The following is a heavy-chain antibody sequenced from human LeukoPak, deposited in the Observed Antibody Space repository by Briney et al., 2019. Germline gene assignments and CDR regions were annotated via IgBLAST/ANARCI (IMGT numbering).Heavy chain of an antibody. J-gene: IGHJ4*02. D-gene: IGHD3-3*01. CDR2: IIGSGGST. CDR1: GFTFSSYA. V-gene: IGHV3-23*01. CDR3: ARNRVLEWPDY. Sequence: GGSLRLSCAASGFTFSSYAMSWVRQAPGKGLEWVSTIIGSGGSTYYADSVKGRFTISRDNSKNTLYLQMNSLRAEDTAVYYCARNRVLEWPDYWGQGTLVTVSS.